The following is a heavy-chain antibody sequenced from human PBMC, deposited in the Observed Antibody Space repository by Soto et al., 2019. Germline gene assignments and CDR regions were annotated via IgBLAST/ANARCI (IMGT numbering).Heavy chain of an antibody. V-gene: IGHV3-21*01. CDR1: GFTFSSYS. D-gene: IGHD6-13*01. J-gene: IGHJ4*02. CDR2: ISSSSSYI. CDR3: ASSSSWYSELCFDY. Sequence: RRLSCAASGFTFSSYSMNWVRQAPGKGLEWVSSISSSSSYIYYADSVKGRFTISRDNAKNSLYLQMNSLRAEDTAVYYCASSSSWYSELCFDYWGQGTLVTVSS.